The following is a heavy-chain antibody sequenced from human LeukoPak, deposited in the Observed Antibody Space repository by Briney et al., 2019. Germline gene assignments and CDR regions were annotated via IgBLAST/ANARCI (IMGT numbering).Heavy chain of an antibody. CDR3: AKDQGELFPNYFDY. Sequence: PGGSLRLSCAASGFTVSSKDMTWVRQAPGKGLEWVSAISGSGGSTYYADSVKGRFTISRDNSKNTLYLQMNSLRAEDTAVYYCAKDQGELFPNYFDYWGQGTLVTVSS. CDR2: ISGSGGST. D-gene: IGHD3-10*01. V-gene: IGHV3-23*01. J-gene: IGHJ4*02. CDR1: GFTVSSKD.